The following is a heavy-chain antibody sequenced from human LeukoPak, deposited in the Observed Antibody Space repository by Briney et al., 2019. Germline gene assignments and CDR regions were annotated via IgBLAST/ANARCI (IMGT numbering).Heavy chain of an antibody. V-gene: IGHV3-64*01. CDR3: ARDDDLDY. D-gene: IGHD1-1*01. J-gene: IGHJ4*02. CDR2: ISSNGGST. Sequence: GGSLRLSCAASGFTFSSYAMHWVRQAPGKGLEYVSAISSNGGSTYYANSVKGRFTISRGNSKNTLYLQMGSLRAEDMAVYYCARDDDLDYWGQGTLVTVSS. CDR1: GFTFSSYA.